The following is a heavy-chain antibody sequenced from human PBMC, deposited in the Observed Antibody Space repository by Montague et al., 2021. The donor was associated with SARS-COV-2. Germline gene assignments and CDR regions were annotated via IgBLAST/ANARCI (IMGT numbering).Heavy chain of an antibody. D-gene: IGHD3-9*01. Sequence: PALVKPTQTLTLTCTFSGFSLSTSGMCVSWIRQPPGKALEWLARIDWDDDKYYSTSLKTRLTISKDTSKNQVVLTMTNMDPVDTATYYCARTFYDILTGTLGGMDGWGQGTTVTVSS. CDR3: ARTFYDILTGTLGGMDG. CDR1: GFSLSTSGMC. J-gene: IGHJ6*02. CDR2: IDWDDDK. V-gene: IGHV2-70*11.